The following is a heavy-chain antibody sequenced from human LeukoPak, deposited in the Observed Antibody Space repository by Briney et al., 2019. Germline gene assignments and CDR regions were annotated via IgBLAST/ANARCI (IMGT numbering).Heavy chain of an antibody. CDR1: GYTFASSW. Sequence: GESLKISCKGSGYTFASSWIGWVRQMPGKGLEWMGIIYPGDSDTRYSPSFQGQVTISADKSISTAYLQWSSLKASDTAMYYCARRDSSDWYFDYWGQGTLVTVSS. V-gene: IGHV5-51*01. D-gene: IGHD6-19*01. J-gene: IGHJ4*02. CDR2: IYPGDSDT. CDR3: ARRDSSDWYFDY.